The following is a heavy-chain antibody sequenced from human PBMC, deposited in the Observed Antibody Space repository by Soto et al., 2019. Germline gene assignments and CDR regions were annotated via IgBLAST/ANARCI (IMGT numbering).Heavy chain of an antibody. CDR1: GFTFSSYG. Sequence: PGGSLRLSCAASGFTFSSYGMHWVRQAPGKGLEWVAVISGSGGSTYYADSVKGRFTISRDNSKNTLYLQMNNLRAEDTAVYYCAKDGLYVAEYFQHWGQGNLVTVSS. CDR3: AKDGLYVAEYFQH. J-gene: IGHJ1*01. CDR2: ISGSGGST. D-gene: IGHD2-8*01. V-gene: IGHV3-23*01.